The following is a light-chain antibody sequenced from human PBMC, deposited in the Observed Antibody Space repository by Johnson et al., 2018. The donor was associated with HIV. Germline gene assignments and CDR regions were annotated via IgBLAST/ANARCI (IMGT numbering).Light chain of an antibody. CDR3: GTWDSSLSAGGANYV. V-gene: IGLV1-51*02. Sequence: QSVLTQPPSVSAAPGQRVNISCSGNISNIESYFVSWYQQLPGAAPTLLIYEDNKRPSGIPDRFSGSKSGTSATLGITGLQTGHEADYYCGTWDSSLSAGGANYVFGTGTKVTVL. CDR1: ISNIESYF. CDR2: EDN. J-gene: IGLJ1*01.